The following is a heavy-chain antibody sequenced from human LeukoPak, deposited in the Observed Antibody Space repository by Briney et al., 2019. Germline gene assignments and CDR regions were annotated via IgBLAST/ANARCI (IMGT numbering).Heavy chain of an antibody. D-gene: IGHD6-19*01. V-gene: IGHV3-30*03. Sequence: PGGSLRLSCAASGFTFSSYSMNWVRQAPGKGLEWVAVISYDGSNKYYADSVKGRFTISRDNSKNTLYLQMNSLRAEDAAVYYCARDHSSGWSGDYWGQGTLVTVSS. CDR1: GFTFSSYS. CDR2: ISYDGSNK. CDR3: ARDHSSGWSGDY. J-gene: IGHJ4*02.